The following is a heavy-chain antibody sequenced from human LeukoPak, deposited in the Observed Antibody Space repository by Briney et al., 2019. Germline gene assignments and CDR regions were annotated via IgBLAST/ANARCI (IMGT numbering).Heavy chain of an antibody. V-gene: IGHV3-9*01. CDR3: AKTGSSGWYDYFDY. CDR1: GFTFDDYA. J-gene: IGHJ4*02. CDR2: ISWNSGSI. Sequence: GGSLRLSCAASGFTFDDYAMHWVRQAPGKGLEWVSGISWNSGSIGYADSVKGRFTISRDNAKNSLYLQMNSLRAEDTALYYCAKTGSSGWYDYFDYWGQGTLVTVSS. D-gene: IGHD6-19*01.